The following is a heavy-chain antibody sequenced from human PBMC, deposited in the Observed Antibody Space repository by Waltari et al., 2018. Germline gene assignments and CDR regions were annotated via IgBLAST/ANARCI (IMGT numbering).Heavy chain of an antibody. CDR3: ATLFGDFWSGYFFDY. Sequence: EVQLVESGGGLVKPGGSIRLSCAASGFPLRNAWMSWARQAPGKGLEWVGRIKSKTDGGTTDYAAPVKGRFTISRDDSENTLYLQMNSLKTEDTAVYYCATLFGDFWSGYFFDYWGQGTLVTVSS. CDR1: GFPLRNAW. V-gene: IGHV3-15*01. CDR2: IKSKTDGGTT. J-gene: IGHJ4*02. D-gene: IGHD3-3*01.